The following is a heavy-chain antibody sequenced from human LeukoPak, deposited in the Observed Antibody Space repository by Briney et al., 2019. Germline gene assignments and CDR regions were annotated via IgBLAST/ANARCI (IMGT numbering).Heavy chain of an antibody. CDR3: ARYGGYYSGPFDY. Sequence: SETLSLTCTVSGGSISSYYWSWIRQPPGKGLEWIGYIYTSGSTNYNPSLKSRVTISVDTPKNQFSLKLSSVTAADTAVYYCARYGGYYSGPFDYWGQGTLVTVSS. D-gene: IGHD3-22*01. J-gene: IGHJ4*02. CDR2: IYTSGST. V-gene: IGHV4-4*09. CDR1: GGSISSYY.